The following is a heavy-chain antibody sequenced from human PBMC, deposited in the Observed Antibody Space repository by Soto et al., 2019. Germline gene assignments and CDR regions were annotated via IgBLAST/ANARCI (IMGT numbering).Heavy chain of an antibody. CDR3: ARLVGSSGWYLGMTIDY. D-gene: IGHD6-19*01. Sequence: GNASETLSLTCTVSGGSISSSSYYWGWIRQPPGKGLEWIGSIYYSGSTYYNPSLKSRVTISVDTSKNQFSLKLSSVTAADTAVYYCARLVGSSGWYLGMTIDYWGQGTLVTASS. CDR1: GGSISSSSYY. CDR2: IYYSGST. V-gene: IGHV4-39*01. J-gene: IGHJ4*02.